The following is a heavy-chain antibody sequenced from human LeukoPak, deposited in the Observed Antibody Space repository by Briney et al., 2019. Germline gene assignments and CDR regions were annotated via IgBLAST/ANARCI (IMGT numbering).Heavy chain of an antibody. V-gene: IGHV4-34*01. J-gene: IGHJ6*03. CDR3: ARGGELERLSIYYYYMDV. Sequence: PSETLSLTCAVYGGSFSGYYWSWIRQPPGKGLEWIGEINHSGSTNYNPSLKSRVTISVDTSKNQFSLKLSSVTAADTAVYYCARGGELERLSIYYYYMDVWGKGTTATVSS. CDR1: GGSFSGYY. D-gene: IGHD1-1*01. CDR2: INHSGST.